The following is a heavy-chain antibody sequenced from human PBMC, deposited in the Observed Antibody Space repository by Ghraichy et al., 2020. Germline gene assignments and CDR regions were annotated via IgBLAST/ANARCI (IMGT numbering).Heavy chain of an antibody. V-gene: IGHV3-23*01. CDR1: GFTFSSHA. D-gene: IGHD3-9*01. CDR3: AKVPSYYDILTDP. CDR2: ITGNSVGT. Sequence: GGSLRLSCAASGFTFSSHAMSWVRQAPGKGLEWVSIITGNSVGTYYADSVKGRFTVSRDNSKNTLSLQMNSLRAEDTDVYYCAKVPSYYDILTDPWGQGTLVTVSS. J-gene: IGHJ5*02.